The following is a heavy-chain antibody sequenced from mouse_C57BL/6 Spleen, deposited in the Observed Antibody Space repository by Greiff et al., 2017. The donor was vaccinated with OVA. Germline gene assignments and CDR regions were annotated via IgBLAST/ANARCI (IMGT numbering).Heavy chain of an antibody. CDR2: INPNNGGT. CDR3: ARWDYGSSYSFAY. J-gene: IGHJ3*01. V-gene: IGHV1-22*01. Sequence: VQLQQSGPELVKPGASVKMSCKASGYTFTDYNMHWVKQSHGKSLEWIGYINPNNGGTSYNQKFKGKATLTVNKSSSTAYMELRSLTSEESAVYYCARWDYGSSYSFAYWGQGTLVTVSA. D-gene: IGHD1-1*01. CDR1: GYTFTDYN.